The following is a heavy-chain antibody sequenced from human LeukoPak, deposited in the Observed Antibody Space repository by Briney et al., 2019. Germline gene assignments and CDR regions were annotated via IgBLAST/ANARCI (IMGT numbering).Heavy chain of an antibody. CDR2: IYSGGST. CDR1: GFTVSSNY. J-gene: IGHJ6*03. V-gene: IGHV3-53*01. D-gene: IGHD6-6*01. CDR3: ARWRSIAARRNYYYYMDV. Sequence: GGSLRLSCAASGFTVSSNYMSWVRQAPGKGLEWVSVIYSGGSTYYADSVKGRFTISRDNSKNTLYLQMNSLRAEDTAVYYCARWRSIAARRNYYYYMDVWGKGTTVTVSS.